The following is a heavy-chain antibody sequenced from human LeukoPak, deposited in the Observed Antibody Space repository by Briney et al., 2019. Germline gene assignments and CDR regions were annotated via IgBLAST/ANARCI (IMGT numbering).Heavy chain of an antibody. Sequence: SGGSLRLSCAASGFTFSSYWMTWVRQAPGKGLEWVANIKQDGSEKYYVDSVKGRFTISRDNAKNSLYLQMNSLRAEDTAVYYCARGWGELASHDAFDIWGQGTMVTVSS. V-gene: IGHV3-7*01. CDR1: GFTFSSYW. CDR3: ARGWGELASHDAFDI. CDR2: IKQDGSEK. J-gene: IGHJ3*02. D-gene: IGHD1-26*01.